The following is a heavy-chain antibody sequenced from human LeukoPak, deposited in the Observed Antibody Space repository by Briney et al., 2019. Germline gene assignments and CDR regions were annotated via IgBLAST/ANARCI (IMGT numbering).Heavy chain of an antibody. D-gene: IGHD2-8*02. J-gene: IGHJ4*02. CDR1: GYHYTSYW. CDR2: IFPGDSDT. CDR3: ARLGYCTGTSCGRDDLYFDY. Sequence: GAALQISCKGSGYHYTSYWIAWARQMPGKGLEWMGIIFPGDSDTTYSPSFQGQVTISADKSISTAYLQWSSLRASDTAMYYCARLGYCTGTSCGRDDLYFDYWGQGTRVTVSS. V-gene: IGHV5-51*01.